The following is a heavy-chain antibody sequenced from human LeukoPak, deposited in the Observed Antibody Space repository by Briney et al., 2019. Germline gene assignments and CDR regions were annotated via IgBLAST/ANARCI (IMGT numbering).Heavy chain of an antibody. J-gene: IGHJ4*02. Sequence: GESLKISCKASGYSFTSFWIGWVRQMPGKGLEWLGIIYPGDSDTRYSPSFQGQVTISADKSINTAYLRWSSLKTSDTAMYYCARYGSSWPFDFWGQGTVVTVSS. CDR2: IYPGDSDT. CDR1: GYSFTSFW. D-gene: IGHD6-13*01. V-gene: IGHV5-51*01. CDR3: ARYGSSWPFDF.